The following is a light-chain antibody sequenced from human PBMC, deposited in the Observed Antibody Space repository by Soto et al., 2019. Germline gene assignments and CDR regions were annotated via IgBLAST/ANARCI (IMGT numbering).Light chain of an antibody. V-gene: IGKV1-5*01. CDR2: DAS. CDR1: QSLHGW. CDR3: QQYNSLPL. J-gene: IGKJ2*01. Sequence: DIQMIQSPSTLSASVGDRVTITCRASQSLHGWLAWYQQKPGKAPNLLIYDASSLESGVPSRFSGSESGTEFTLTISSLQPDDFATYYCQQYNSLPLFGQGTKLEIK.